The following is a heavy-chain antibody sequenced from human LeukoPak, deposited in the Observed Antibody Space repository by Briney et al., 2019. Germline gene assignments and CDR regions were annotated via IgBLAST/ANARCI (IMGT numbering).Heavy chain of an antibody. J-gene: IGHJ4*02. CDR1: GFTFRSYA. D-gene: IGHD3-9*01. CDR3: AKDLVLRYFDWLLGYYFDY. CDR2: ISGSGGST. V-gene: IGHV3-23*01. Sequence: GGSLRLSCAAFGFTFRSYAMSWVRQAPGKGLEWVSAISGSGGSTYYADSVKRRFTISRDNSKNTLYLKMNSLRAEDTAVYYCAKDLVLRYFDWLLGYYFDYWGKGTMVTVSS.